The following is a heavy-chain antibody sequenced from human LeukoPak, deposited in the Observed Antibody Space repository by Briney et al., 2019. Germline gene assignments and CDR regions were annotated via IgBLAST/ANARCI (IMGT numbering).Heavy chain of an antibody. CDR3: VRVGTDSIGSYPDY. CDR2: IWSDGSKK. J-gene: IGHJ4*02. CDR1: GFTFSSCG. Sequence: GRSLRLSCTASGFTFSSCGMHRVRQAPGQGLEWVAVIWSDGSKKYHADSVKGRFTTSRDNTKNMLYLQMNSLRAEDTAIYYCVRVGTDSIGSYPDYWGQGTLVTVTS. V-gene: IGHV3-33*01. D-gene: IGHD3-22*01.